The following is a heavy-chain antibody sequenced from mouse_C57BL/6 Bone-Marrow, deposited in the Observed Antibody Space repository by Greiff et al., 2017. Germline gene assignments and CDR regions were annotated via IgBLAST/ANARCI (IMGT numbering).Heavy chain of an antibody. CDR1: GYTFTSYW. J-gene: IGHJ3*01. V-gene: IGHV1-64*01. CDR3: ARGWLLQFAY. CDR2: IHPNSGST. D-gene: IGHD2-3*01. Sequence: QVQLQQPGAELVKPGASVTLSCKASGYTFTSYWMHWVKQRPGQGLEWIGMIHPNSGSTNYNEKFKSKATLTVDKSSSTAYMQLSSLTSEDSAVYYCARGWLLQFAYWGQGTLVTVSA.